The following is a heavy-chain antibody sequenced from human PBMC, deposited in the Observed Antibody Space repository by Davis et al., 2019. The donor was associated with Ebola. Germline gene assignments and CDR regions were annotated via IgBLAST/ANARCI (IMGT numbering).Heavy chain of an antibody. CDR2: INHSGST. V-gene: IGHV4-34*01. J-gene: IGHJ5*02. Sequence: MPGGSLRLSCAVYGGSFSGYYWSWIRQPPGKGLEWIGEINHSGSTNYNPSLNSRVTISVDTSKNQFSLKLSSVTAADTAVYYCARVRGGTSAWGQGTLVTVSS. CDR3: ARVRGGTSA. D-gene: IGHD2-2*01. CDR1: GGSFSGYY.